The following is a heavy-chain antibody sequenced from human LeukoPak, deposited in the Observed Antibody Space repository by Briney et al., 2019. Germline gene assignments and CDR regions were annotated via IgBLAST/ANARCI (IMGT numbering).Heavy chain of an antibody. V-gene: IGHV3-30*18. Sequence: PGRSLRLSCAASGFTFSSYGMHWVRQAPGKGLEWVAVISYDGSNKYYADSMKGRFTISRDNSKNTLYLQMNSLRAGDTAVYYCAKLVYGSGSEAAFDIWGQGTMVTVSS. CDR2: ISYDGSNK. J-gene: IGHJ3*02. D-gene: IGHD3-10*01. CDR3: AKLVYGSGSEAAFDI. CDR1: GFTFSSYG.